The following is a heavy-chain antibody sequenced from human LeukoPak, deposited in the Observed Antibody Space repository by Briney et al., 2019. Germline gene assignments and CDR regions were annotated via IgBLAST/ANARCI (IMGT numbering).Heavy chain of an antibody. J-gene: IGHJ3*02. CDR3: AKPFSRGSFVGFDI. CDR2: ISSSSSYI. CDR1: GFTFSSYS. Sequence: PGGSLRLSCAASGFTFSSYSMNWVRQAPGKGLEWVSSISSSSSYIYYADSVKGRFTISRDNAKNSLYLQMNSLRAEDTAFYYCAKPFSRGSFVGFDIWGQGTMVTVSS. D-gene: IGHD1-26*01. V-gene: IGHV3-21*04.